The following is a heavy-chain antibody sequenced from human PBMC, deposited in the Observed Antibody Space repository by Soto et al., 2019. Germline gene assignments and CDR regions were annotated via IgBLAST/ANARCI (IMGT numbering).Heavy chain of an antibody. J-gene: IGHJ3*02. Sequence: ASVTXSCKASGGTFSSYAISWVRQAPGQGLEWMGGIIPIFGTANYAQKFQGRVTITADESTSTAYMELSSLRSEDTAVYYCARERLSGDAFDIWGQGTMVTVSS. CDR1: GGTFSSYA. CDR2: IIPIFGTA. D-gene: IGHD6-25*01. CDR3: ARERLSGDAFDI. V-gene: IGHV1-69*01.